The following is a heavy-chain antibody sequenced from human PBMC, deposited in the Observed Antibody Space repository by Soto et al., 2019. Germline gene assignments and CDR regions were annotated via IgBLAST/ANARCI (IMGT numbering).Heavy chain of an antibody. CDR3: ARVDYDILTGSRNWFDP. D-gene: IGHD3-9*01. V-gene: IGHV4-30-2*01. Sequence: DLEWLGYIYQSGSTYYNPSLKSRVTISVDRSKNQFSLKLSSVTAADTAVYYCARVDYDILTGSRNWFDPWGQGTLVTVSS. CDR2: IYQSGST. J-gene: IGHJ5*02.